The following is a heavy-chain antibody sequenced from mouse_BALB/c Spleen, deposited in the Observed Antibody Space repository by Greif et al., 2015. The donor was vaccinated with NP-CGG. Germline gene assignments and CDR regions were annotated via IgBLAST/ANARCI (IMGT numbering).Heavy chain of an antibody. CDR3: ASGGYPYWYFDV. CDR1: GYAFTNYW. CDR2: IYPGSGNT. J-gene: IGHJ1*01. V-gene: IGHV1-63*01. Sequence: QVQLQQSGAELVRPGTSVKISCKASGYAFTNYWLGWVKQRPGHGLEWIGDIYPGSGNTYYNEKFKGKATLTADKSSSTAYMQLSSLTSEDSAVYFCASGGYPYWYFDVWGAGTTVTVSS.